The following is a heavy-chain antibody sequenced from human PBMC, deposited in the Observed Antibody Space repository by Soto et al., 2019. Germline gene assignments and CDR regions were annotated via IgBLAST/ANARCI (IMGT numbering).Heavy chain of an antibody. V-gene: IGHV5-10-1*01. CDR3: ARTRAGCSGGNCFYYYGMDV. J-gene: IGHJ6*02. Sequence: GESLKISCKGSGYSFTSYWISWVRQMPGKGLEWMGRIDPSDSYTNYSPSFQGHVTISADKSISTAYLQWSSLRASDTAMYYCARTRAGCSGGNCFYYYGMDVWGQGTTVTVSS. CDR1: GYSFTSYW. D-gene: IGHD2-15*01. CDR2: IDPSDSYT.